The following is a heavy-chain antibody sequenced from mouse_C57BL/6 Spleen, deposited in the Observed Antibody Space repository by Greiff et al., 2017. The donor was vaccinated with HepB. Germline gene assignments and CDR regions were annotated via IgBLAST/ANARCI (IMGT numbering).Heavy chain of an antibody. Sequence: LQESGPELVKPGASVKISCKASGYAFSSSWMNWVKQRPGKGLEWIGRIYPGDGDTNYNGKFKGKATLTADKSSITAYMQLSSLTSEDSAVYFCARSRLLRKKVGAMDYWGQGTSVTVSS. D-gene: IGHD2-3*01. V-gene: IGHV1-82*01. CDR2: IYPGDGDT. CDR3: ARSRLLRKKVGAMDY. J-gene: IGHJ4*01. CDR1: GYAFSSSW.